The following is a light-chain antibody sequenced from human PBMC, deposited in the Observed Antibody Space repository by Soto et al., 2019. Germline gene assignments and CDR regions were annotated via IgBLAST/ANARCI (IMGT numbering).Light chain of an antibody. CDR3: LQYNSHSWT. J-gene: IGKJ1*01. Sequence: DIQMTQSPSTLSASVGDRVTITCRARQRISSWLAWYQHKPGKAPKLLIYKASSLESGVPSRFSGSGSGTEFTLTISTLQPEDFSSYYCLQYNSHSWTFGQETKVEMK. V-gene: IGKV1-5*03. CDR1: QRISSW. CDR2: KAS.